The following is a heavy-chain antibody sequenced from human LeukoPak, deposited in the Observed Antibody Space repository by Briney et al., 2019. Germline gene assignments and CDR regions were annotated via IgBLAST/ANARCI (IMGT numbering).Heavy chain of an antibody. CDR2: IYTSGST. D-gene: IGHD3-10*01. Sequence: SETLSLTGTVSGGSISSYYWSWLRQPAGKGLEGIGRIYTSGSTNDNPSLKSRVTMSVDTSKNQFSLKLSSVTAADTAVSYCARPSITMVRGGGDAFDIWGQGTMVTVSS. V-gene: IGHV4-4*07. J-gene: IGHJ3*02. CDR3: ARPSITMVRGGGDAFDI. CDR1: GGSISSYY.